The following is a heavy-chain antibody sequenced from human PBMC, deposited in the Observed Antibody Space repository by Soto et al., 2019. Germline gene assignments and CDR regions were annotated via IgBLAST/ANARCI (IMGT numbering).Heavy chain of an antibody. CDR3: ARCTVDTIVTSGWCHYLDP. J-gene: IGHJ5*02. CDR1: GFTFSSSA. Sequence: EVQLLDSGGCLVQPGGSLRLSCAASGFTFSSSAMSWVRQAPGKGLEWVSAVSGSGGTTYYADSVRGRFTISRDNSKNTLYLQMNSLRAEDTAIYFCARCTVDTIVTSGWCHYLDPWGQGTLVTVSS. D-gene: IGHD6-19*01. V-gene: IGHV3-23*01. CDR2: VSGSGGTT.